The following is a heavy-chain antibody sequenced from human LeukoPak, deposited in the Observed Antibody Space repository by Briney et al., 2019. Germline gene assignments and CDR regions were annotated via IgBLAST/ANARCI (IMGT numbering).Heavy chain of an antibody. CDR1: GYTFTSYG. CDR2: ISAYNGTT. J-gene: IGHJ5*02. Sequence: ASVKVSCKASGYTFTSYGISWVRQAPGRGLEWMGWISAYNGTTNYAQKLQGRVTMTTDTSTSTAYMELRSLRSDDTAVYYCAREKGPGYDILTGYYLPGWFDPWGQGTLVTVSS. V-gene: IGHV1-18*01. D-gene: IGHD3-9*01. CDR3: AREKGPGYDILTGYYLPGWFDP.